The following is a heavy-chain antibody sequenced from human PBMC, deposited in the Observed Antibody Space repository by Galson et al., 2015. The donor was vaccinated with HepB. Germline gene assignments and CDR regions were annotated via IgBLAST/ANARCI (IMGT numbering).Heavy chain of an antibody. CDR2: ISSSSSYT. V-gene: IGHV3-11*06. CDR1: GFTFSDYY. Sequence: SLRLSCAASGFTFSDYYMSWIRQAPGKGLEWVSYISSSSSYTNYADSVKGRFTISRDNAKNSLYLQMNSLRAEDTAVYYCARDSIISIAVAGNQGMDVWGQGTTVTVSS. D-gene: IGHD6-19*01. J-gene: IGHJ6*02. CDR3: ARDSIISIAVAGNQGMDV.